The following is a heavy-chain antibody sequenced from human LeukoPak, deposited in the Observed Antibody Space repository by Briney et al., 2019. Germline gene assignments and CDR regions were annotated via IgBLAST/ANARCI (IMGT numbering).Heavy chain of an antibody. Sequence: SETLSLTCTVSGGSLSSYYWSWIRQPPGKELEWIGYIYYSGSTNYNPSLKSRVTISVDTSKNQFSLNLSSVTAADTAVYYCARHRGDILDPQILFYFDYWGQGTLVTVSS. CDR2: IYYSGST. CDR1: GGSLSSYY. CDR3: ARHRGDILDPQILFYFDY. D-gene: IGHD3-9*01. V-gene: IGHV4-59*08. J-gene: IGHJ4*02.